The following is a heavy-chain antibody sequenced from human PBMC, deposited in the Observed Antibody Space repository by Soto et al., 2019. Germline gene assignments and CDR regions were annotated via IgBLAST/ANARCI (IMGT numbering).Heavy chain of an antibody. J-gene: IGHJ5*02. CDR3: ARGSYYYDSSGYYHH. Sequence: PSETLSLTCAVSGYSISSSNWWGWIRQPPGKGLEWIGYIYYSGTTYYNPSLKSRVTISVDTSKNQFSLKLSSVTAADTAVYYCARGSYYYDSSGYYHHWGQGTMVTVPQ. D-gene: IGHD3-22*01. V-gene: IGHV4-28*03. CDR1: GYSISSSNW. CDR2: IYYSGTT.